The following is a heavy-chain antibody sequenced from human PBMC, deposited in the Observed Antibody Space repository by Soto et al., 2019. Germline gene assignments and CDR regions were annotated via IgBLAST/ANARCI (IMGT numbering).Heavy chain of an antibody. Sequence: SETLSLTCTVSGASINDYYWSWIRQTPGKGLEWVGFMYYSETTKYNPSLKGRVNMSLDTSKNQVSLHLKSVTAADTAVYYCARDRRKQWLVPNPFDYWGQGTLVTVSS. CDR2: MYYSETT. V-gene: IGHV4-59*01. J-gene: IGHJ4*02. D-gene: IGHD6-19*01. CDR1: GASINDYY. CDR3: ARDRRKQWLVPNPFDY.